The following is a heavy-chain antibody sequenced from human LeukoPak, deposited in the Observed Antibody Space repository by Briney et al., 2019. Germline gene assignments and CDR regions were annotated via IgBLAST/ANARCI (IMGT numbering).Heavy chain of an antibody. Sequence: PGGSLRLSCAASGFTFSSYAMRWVRQAPGKGLEWVAVISYDGSNKYYADSVKGRFTISRDNSKNTLYLQMNSLRAEDTAVYYCAGDPPGTYSGYDNYFDYWGQGTLVTVSS. CDR3: AGDPPGTYSGYDNYFDY. V-gene: IGHV3-30-3*01. D-gene: IGHD5-12*01. CDR2: ISYDGSNK. J-gene: IGHJ4*02. CDR1: GFTFSSYA.